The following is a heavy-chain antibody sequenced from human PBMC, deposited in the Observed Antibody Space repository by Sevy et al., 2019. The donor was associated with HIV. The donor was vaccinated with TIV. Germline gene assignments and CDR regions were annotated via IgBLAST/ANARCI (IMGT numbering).Heavy chain of an antibody. J-gene: IGHJ6*03. D-gene: IGHD6-19*01. CDR3: AKGGQWLRGADYYYYMDA. Sequence: GGSLRLSCAASGFTFSSYAMSWVRQAPGKGLEWVSAISGSGGSTYYADSVKGRFTISRDNSKNTLYLQVNSLRAEDTAVYYCAKGGQWLRGADYYYYMDAWGKGTTVTFSS. CDR2: ISGSGGST. V-gene: IGHV3-23*01. CDR1: GFTFSSYA.